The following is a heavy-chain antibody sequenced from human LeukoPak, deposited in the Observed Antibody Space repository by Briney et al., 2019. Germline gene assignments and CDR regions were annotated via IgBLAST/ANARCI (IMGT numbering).Heavy chain of an antibody. V-gene: IGHV4-39*01. J-gene: IGHJ4*02. Sequence: PSETLSLTCTVSGGSISSSSYYWGWIRQPPGKGLEWIGSIYYSGSTYYNPSLKSRVTISVDTSKNQFSLKLSSVTAADTAVYYCARHQMEYSSSPLDYWGRGTLVTVSS. D-gene: IGHD6-6*01. CDR3: ARHQMEYSSSPLDY. CDR1: GGSISSSSYY. CDR2: IYYSGST.